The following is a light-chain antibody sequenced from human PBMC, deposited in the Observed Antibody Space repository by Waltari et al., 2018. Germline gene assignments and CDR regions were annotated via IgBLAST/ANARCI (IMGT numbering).Light chain of an antibody. CDR1: ALPKQY. CDR2: KDS. Sequence: SYELTQPPSVSVSPGQTARITCSGDALPKQYAYWYQQKPGQAPVLVIYKDSERPSVIPERFSGSSAGTTVTLTISGVQAEDEADYHCQSADSSGTWVFGGGTKLTVL. CDR3: QSADSSGTWV. V-gene: IGLV3-25*03. J-gene: IGLJ3*02.